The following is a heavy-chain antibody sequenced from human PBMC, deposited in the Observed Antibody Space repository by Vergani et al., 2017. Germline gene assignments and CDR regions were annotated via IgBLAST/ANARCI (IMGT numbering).Heavy chain of an antibody. D-gene: IGHD2-15*01. CDR1: GESIRSGSHY. CDR3: ARSRPYCTSGSCPAI. Sequence: QVKLQESGPGLLKPSQTLSLTCTVSGESIRSGSHYWSWIRQPAGQGPEWIGHIHTGGSTDLNPSFKGRVSISVDTSKSQFSLKLNSVTVADTAVYYCARSRPYCTSGSCPAIWGQGTLVTVSS. J-gene: IGHJ4*02. V-gene: IGHV4-61*02. CDR2: IHTGGST.